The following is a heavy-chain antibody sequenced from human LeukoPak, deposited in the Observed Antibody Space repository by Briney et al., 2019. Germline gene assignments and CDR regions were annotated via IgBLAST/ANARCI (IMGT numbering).Heavy chain of an antibody. V-gene: IGHV3-74*01. Sequence: PGGSLRLSCAASGFTFSSYWMHWVRQAPGKGLVWVSRINSDGSSTSYADSVKGRFTISRDNAKNSLYLQMNSLRAEDTAVYYCARDRMGYDISTGYYLRNWFDPWGQGTLVTVSS. CDR2: INSDGSST. J-gene: IGHJ5*02. D-gene: IGHD3-9*01. CDR3: ARDRMGYDISTGYYLRNWFDP. CDR1: GFTFSSYW.